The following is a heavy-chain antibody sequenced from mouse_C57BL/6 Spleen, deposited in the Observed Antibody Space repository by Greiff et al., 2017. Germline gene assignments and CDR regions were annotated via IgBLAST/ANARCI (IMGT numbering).Heavy chain of an antibody. V-gene: IGHV14-1*01. J-gene: IGHJ4*01. D-gene: IGHD1-1*01. Sequence: VQLQQSGAELVRPGASVKLSCTASGFNIKDYYMHWVKQRPEQGLEWIGRIDPVDGDTEYAPKVQGKATMTTYASSNTSYLPLSSLTPEDTAVYYCTTFYYGSSYDAMDYWGQGTSVTVSS. CDR2: IDPVDGDT. CDR3: TTFYYGSSYDAMDY. CDR1: GFNIKDYY.